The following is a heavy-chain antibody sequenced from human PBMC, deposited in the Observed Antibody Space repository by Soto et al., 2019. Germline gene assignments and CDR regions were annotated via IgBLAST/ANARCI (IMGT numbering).Heavy chain of an antibody. CDR2: IWYDGSNK. CDR3: SRYGEYSSSGYEDSAFDI. V-gene: IGHV3-33*01. CDR1: GFTFSSHG. J-gene: IGHJ3*02. D-gene: IGHD6-13*01. Sequence: GGSLRLSCAASGFTFSSHGMHWVRQAPGKGLEWVAVIWYDGSNKYYADSVKGRFTISRDNSKNTLYLQMNSLRAEDTAVYYCSRYGEYSSSGYEDSAFDIWGQGTMVTVSS.